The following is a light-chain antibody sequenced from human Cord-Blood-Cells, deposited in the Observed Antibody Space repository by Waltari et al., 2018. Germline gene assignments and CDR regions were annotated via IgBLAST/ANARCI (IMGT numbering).Light chain of an antibody. CDR2: GKK. V-gene: IGLV3-19*01. CDR3: NSRDSRV. CDR1: SLRSSY. J-gene: IGLJ2*01. Sequence: SSELTQDPAVSVALGPTVMIKCQGDSLRSSYASWYQQKPGQAPVLVIYGKKNRPSGIPDRFSGSSSGNTASLTITGAQAEDEADYYCNSRDSRVFGGGTKLTVL.